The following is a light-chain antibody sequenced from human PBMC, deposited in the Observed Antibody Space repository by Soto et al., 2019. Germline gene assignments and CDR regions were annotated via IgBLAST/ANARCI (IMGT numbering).Light chain of an antibody. CDR1: SSDVGHYNY. J-gene: IGLJ1*01. CDR2: EVS. Sequence: QSALTQPPSASGSPGQSVTISCTGISSDVGHYNYVSWYQQHPGKAPKLMIYEVSKRPSGVPDRFSGSKSGNTASLTVSRLQAEDEADYYCSSYAGGNRVFGTGTMLTVL. CDR3: SSYAGGNRV. V-gene: IGLV2-8*01.